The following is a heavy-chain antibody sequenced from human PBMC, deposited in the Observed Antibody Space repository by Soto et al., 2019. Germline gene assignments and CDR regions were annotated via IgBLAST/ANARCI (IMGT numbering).Heavy chain of an antibody. CDR1: GFTFSSYS. CDR2: ISSSSTI. J-gene: IGHJ4*02. Sequence: EVQLVESGGGLVQPGGSLRLSCAASGFTFSSYSMNWVRQAPGKGLEWVSYISSSSTIYYADSVKGRFTISRDNAKNSLYLQMNSLRAEDTAVYYCAGNHRQIAAAGQPFDYWGQGTLVTVSS. V-gene: IGHV3-48*01. CDR3: AGNHRQIAAAGQPFDY. D-gene: IGHD6-13*01.